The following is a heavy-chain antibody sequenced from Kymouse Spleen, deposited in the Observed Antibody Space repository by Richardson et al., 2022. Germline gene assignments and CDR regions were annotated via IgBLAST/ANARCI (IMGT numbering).Heavy chain of an antibody. V-gene: IGHV3-9*01. D-gene: IGHD3-9*01. CDR1: GFTFDDYA. J-gene: IGHJ4*02. CDR2: ISWNSGSI. Sequence: EVQLVESGGGLVQPGRSLRLSCAASGFTFDDYAMHWVRQAPGKGLEWVSGISWNSGSIGYADSVKGRFTISRDNAKNSLYLQMNSLRAEDTALYYCAKDRGNRHYDILTGYYSYFDYWGQGTLVTVSS. CDR3: AKDRGNRHYDILTGYYSYFDY.